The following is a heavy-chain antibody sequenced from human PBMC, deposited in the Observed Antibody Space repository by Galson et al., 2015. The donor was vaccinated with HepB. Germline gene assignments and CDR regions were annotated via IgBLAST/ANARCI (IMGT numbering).Heavy chain of an antibody. Sequence: SLRLSCAASGFTFSYYWMDWVRQAPGKGLEWVSYISSSGSTIYYADSVKGRFTISRDNAENSLYLQMNSLRAEDTAVYYCARDGGKVVVVAATQGGDYYYYYYGMDVWGQGTTVTVSS. V-gene: IGHV3-11*04. CDR1: GFTFSYYW. J-gene: IGHJ6*02. D-gene: IGHD2-15*01. CDR2: ISSSGSTI. CDR3: ARDGGKVVVVAATQGGDYYYYYYGMDV.